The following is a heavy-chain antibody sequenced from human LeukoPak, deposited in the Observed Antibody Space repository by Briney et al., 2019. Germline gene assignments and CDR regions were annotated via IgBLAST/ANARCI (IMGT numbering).Heavy chain of an antibody. CDR2: IYYSGRT. CDR1: GGSISSYY. Sequence: KASETLSLTCIVSGGSISSYYWSWIRQPPGKGLEWIGYIYYSGRTNYSPSLKSRITISVDTSKNQFSLKLSSVTAADTAVYYCARLGCSGGSCYGRDYYYGMDVWGQGTTVTVSS. D-gene: IGHD2-15*01. V-gene: IGHV4-59*08. J-gene: IGHJ6*02. CDR3: ARLGCSGGSCYGRDYYYGMDV.